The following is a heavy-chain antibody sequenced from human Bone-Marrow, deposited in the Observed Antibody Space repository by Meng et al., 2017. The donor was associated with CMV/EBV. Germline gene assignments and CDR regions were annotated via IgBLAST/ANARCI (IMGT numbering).Heavy chain of an antibody. D-gene: IGHD1-26*01. CDR3: ARSRKGERGSYFDY. CDR1: GYTFTGYY. Sequence: ASVKVSCKASGYTFTGYYMNWVRQAPGQGLEWMGWINPNSGVTNYAQKFQGRVTMTRDTSISTAYMELSSLRSDDTAVYYCARSRKGERGSYFDYWGQGTLVTVSS. J-gene: IGHJ4*02. V-gene: IGHV1-2*02. CDR2: INPNSGVT.